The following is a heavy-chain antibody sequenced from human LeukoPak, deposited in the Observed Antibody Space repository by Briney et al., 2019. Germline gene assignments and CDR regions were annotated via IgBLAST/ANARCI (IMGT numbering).Heavy chain of an antibody. Sequence: GESLKISCKGSGYSFTNYWIGWVRQMPGKGLEWMGIIYPGDSDTRYSPSFQGQVTISADKSISTAYLQWSSLTASDTAMYYCARQDGAALYYFDSWGQGALVTVSS. CDR2: IYPGDSDT. CDR1: GYSFTNYW. V-gene: IGHV5-51*01. D-gene: IGHD2-15*01. J-gene: IGHJ4*02. CDR3: ARQDGAALYYFDS.